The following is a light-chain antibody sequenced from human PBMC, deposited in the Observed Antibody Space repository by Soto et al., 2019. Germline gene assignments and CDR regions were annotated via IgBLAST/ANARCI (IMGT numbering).Light chain of an antibody. CDR1: QSVSNNY. Sequence: EIGLTQSACTLSLSPGERATLSCGASQSVSNNYLAWYQQKPGQAPRLLIYGASNRATGIPDRFSGSGSGTDFTLTISRLQPEDFAVYYCQQYGSSGTFGQGTKVDIK. CDR3: QQYGSSGT. V-gene: IGKV3-20*01. CDR2: GAS. J-gene: IGKJ1*01.